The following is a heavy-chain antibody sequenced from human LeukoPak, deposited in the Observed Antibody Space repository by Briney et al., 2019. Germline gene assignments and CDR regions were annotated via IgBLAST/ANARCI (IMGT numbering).Heavy chain of an antibody. Sequence: ASVKVSCKASGGTFSSYAISWVRQAPGQGLEWMGGIIPIFGTTNYAQKFQDRVTITADKSTSTAYMELSSLRSEDTAVYYCARGGQWLVQTGLVWFDPWGQGTLVTVSS. D-gene: IGHD6-19*01. J-gene: IGHJ5*02. CDR2: IIPIFGTT. CDR3: ARGGQWLVQTGLVWFDP. CDR1: GGTFSSYA. V-gene: IGHV1-69*06.